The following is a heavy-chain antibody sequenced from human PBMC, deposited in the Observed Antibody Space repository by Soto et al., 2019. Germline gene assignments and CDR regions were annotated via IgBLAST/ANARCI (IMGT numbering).Heavy chain of an antibody. CDR3: ARGEAYYDFWSGYPTPLYYYGMDV. D-gene: IGHD3-3*01. V-gene: IGHV1-18*01. CDR1: GYTFTSYG. CDR2: ISAYNGNT. J-gene: IGHJ6*02. Sequence: QVQLVQSGAEVKKPGASVKVSCKASGYTFTSYGISWVRQAPGQGLEWMGWISAYNGNTNYAQKLQGRVTMTTDTSTSTAYMELRSLRSDDTAVYYCARGEAYYDFWSGYPTPLYYYGMDVWGQGTTVTVSS.